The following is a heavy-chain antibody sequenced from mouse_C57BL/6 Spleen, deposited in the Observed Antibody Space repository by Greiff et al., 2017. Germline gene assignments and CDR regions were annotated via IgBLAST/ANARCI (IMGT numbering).Heavy chain of an antibody. J-gene: IGHJ2*01. CDR3: TRWATVVATDYFDY. CDR2: IYPGNSDT. Sequence: EVQLQQSGTVLARPGASVKMSCKTSGYTFTSYWMHWVKQRPGQVLEWIGAIYPGNSDTSYNQKFKGKAKLTAVTSASTAYMELSSLTNEDSAVYYCTRWATVVATDYFDYWGQGTTLTVSS. V-gene: IGHV1-5*01. D-gene: IGHD1-1*01. CDR1: GYTFTSYW.